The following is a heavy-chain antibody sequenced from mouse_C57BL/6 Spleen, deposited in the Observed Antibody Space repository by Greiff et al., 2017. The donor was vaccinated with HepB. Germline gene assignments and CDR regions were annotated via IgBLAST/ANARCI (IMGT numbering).Heavy chain of an antibody. D-gene: IGHD1-1*01. CDR1: GYTFTSYW. Sequence: VQLQQSGTVLVRPGASVKMSCKTSGYTFTSYWMHWVKQRPGQGLEWIGAIYPGNSDTSYNQKFKGKAKLTAVTSASTAYMELSSLTDEDSAVYYCTGAVYYEFAYWGQGTLVTVSA. V-gene: IGHV1-5*01. CDR2: IYPGNSDT. J-gene: IGHJ3*01. CDR3: TGAVYYEFAY.